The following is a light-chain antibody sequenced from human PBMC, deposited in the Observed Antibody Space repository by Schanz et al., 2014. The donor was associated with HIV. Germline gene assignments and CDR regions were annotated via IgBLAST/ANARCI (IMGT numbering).Light chain of an antibody. J-gene: IGKJ1*01. CDR2: GAS. Sequence: EIVMTQSPDTLSLSPGERATLSCRASESISASYLAWYQQKPGQSPRLLIYGASNRATGIPDSFSGSGSGTDFPLTISRLEPEDFAVYHCQQYGSSPPTFGQGTKVEIK. CDR1: ESISASY. CDR3: QQYGSSPPT. V-gene: IGKV3-20*01.